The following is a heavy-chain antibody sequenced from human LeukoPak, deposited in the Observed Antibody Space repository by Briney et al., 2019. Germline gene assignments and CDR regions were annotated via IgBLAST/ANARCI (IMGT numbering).Heavy chain of an antibody. Sequence: PGGSLRLSCAASGFTFSSYAMSWVRQAPGKGLEWVSAISGSGGSTYYADSVKGRFTISGDNSRNTLYLQMNSLRAEDAAVYYCARDGNFGYDAFDIWGQGTMVTVSS. V-gene: IGHV3-23*01. CDR2: ISGSGGST. J-gene: IGHJ3*02. D-gene: IGHD3-10*01. CDR3: ARDGNFGYDAFDI. CDR1: GFTFSSYA.